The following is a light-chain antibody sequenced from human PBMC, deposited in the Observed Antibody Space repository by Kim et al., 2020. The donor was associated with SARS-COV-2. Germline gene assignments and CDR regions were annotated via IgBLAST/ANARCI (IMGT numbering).Light chain of an antibody. CDR1: KLGDKY. Sequence: SYELTQPPSVSVSPGQTASITCSGDKLGDKYACWYQQKPGQSPVLAIYQDSKRPTGIPERFSGSNSGNTATLTISGTQAMDEADYYCQAWDSSTVFG. J-gene: IGLJ2*01. V-gene: IGLV3-1*01. CDR3: QAWDSSTV. CDR2: QDS.